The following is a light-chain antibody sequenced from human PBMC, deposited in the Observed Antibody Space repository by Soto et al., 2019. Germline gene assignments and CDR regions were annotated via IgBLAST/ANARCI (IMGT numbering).Light chain of an antibody. CDR3: QQYKSYPWT. J-gene: IGKJ1*01. Sequence: IRMTQSPSTQSASVGDRVTITCRASQSIGNWLAWYQQKPGRAPKFLMYEASSLESGVPSRFSGSGSGTEFTLPISGLPPDDFAPYYCQQYKSYPWTFGQGTKVEIK. CDR2: EAS. V-gene: IGKV1-5*03. CDR1: QSIGNW.